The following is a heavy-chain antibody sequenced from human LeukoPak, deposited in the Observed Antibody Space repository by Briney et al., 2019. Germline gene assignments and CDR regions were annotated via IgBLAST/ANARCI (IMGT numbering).Heavy chain of an antibody. CDR2: ISYDGSNK. V-gene: IGHV3-30*03. CDR1: GFTFNNYG. Sequence: GGSLRLSCTASGFTFNNYGMHWVRQAPGKGLEWVAVISYDGSNKYYADSVEGRFTISRDNSRDTLYLQMNSLRLEDTAMYYCAGDPFSRTRSRPQFWGQGTLVTVSS. CDR3: AGDPFSRTRSRPQF. J-gene: IGHJ4*02. D-gene: IGHD2-2*01.